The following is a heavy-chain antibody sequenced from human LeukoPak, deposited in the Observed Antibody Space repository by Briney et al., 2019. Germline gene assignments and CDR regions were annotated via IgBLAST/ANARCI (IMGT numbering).Heavy chain of an antibody. D-gene: IGHD3-22*01. CDR3: AKAYGSNDYYQLPIDF. CDR1: GFTFSSNA. Sequence: GGSLRLSCAASGFTFSSNAMTWVRQAPGKGLECVSAITAGGGTTYYADSVRGRFTISRDNSRNTLYLQLNNLRAEDTAVYYCAKAYGSNDYYQLPIDFWGQGTLVTVSS. CDR2: ITAGGGTT. V-gene: IGHV3-23*01. J-gene: IGHJ4*02.